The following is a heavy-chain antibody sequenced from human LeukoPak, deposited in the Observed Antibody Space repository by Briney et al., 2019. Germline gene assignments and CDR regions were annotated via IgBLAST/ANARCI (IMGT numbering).Heavy chain of an antibody. J-gene: IGHJ4*02. Sequence: SVKVSCKASGGTFSSYAISWVRQAPGQGLEWMGGIIPIFGTANYARKFQGRVTITADESTSTAYMELSSLRSEDTAVYYCARGAHSYYDSSGYDSPFYWGQGTLVTVSS. D-gene: IGHD3-22*01. CDR2: IIPIFGTA. V-gene: IGHV1-69*01. CDR1: GGTFSSYA. CDR3: ARGAHSYYDSSGYDSPFY.